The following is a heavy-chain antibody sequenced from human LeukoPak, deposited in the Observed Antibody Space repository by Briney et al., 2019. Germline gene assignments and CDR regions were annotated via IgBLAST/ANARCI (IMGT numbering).Heavy chain of an antibody. CDR1: GGSISSGGYS. V-gene: IGHV4-30-2*01. CDR3: ARYCSSTSCYQTDSFDY. Sequence: SETLSLTCAVSGGSISSGGYSWSWIRQPPGKGLEWVGYIYHSGSTYYNPSPKRRVTISVDRSKNQFPLKLSSVTAADTAVYYCARYCSSTSCYQTDSFDYWGQGTLVTVSS. D-gene: IGHD2-2*01. J-gene: IGHJ4*02. CDR2: IYHSGST.